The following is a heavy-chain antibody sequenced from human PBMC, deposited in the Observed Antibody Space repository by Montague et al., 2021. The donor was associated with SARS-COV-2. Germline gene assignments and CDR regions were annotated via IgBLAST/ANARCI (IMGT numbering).Heavy chain of an antibody. CDR3: ARGHYCSSWYGISYYLDY. D-gene: IGHD6-13*01. V-gene: IGHV4-34*01. Sequence: SETLSLTCTVSGGSFSGYYWSWICQPQRTGLEWIGVINHSGSTNYNPSLKSRVTISVDMSKNQFSLKLSSVTAAATAVYYCARGHYCSSWYGISYYLDYWGQGTLVTVSP. J-gene: IGHJ4*02. CDR2: INHSGST. CDR1: GGSFSGYY.